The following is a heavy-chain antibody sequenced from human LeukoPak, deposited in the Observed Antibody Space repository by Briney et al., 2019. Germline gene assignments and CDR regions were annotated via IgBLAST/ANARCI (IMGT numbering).Heavy chain of an antibody. CDR3: ARDRVAAADDYYYGMDV. CDR1: GFTFSSYG. CDR2: IRYDGSNK. Sequence: GGSLRLSCAASGFTFSSYGMHWVRQAPGKGLEWVAFIRYDGSNKYYADSVKGRFTISRDNAKNSLYLQMNSLRAEDTAVYYCARDRVAAADDYYYGMDVWGQGTTVTVSS. D-gene: IGHD6-13*01. V-gene: IGHV3-30*02. J-gene: IGHJ6*02.